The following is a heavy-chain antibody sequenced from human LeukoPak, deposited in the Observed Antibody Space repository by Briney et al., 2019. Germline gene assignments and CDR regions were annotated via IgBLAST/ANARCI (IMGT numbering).Heavy chain of an antibody. Sequence: SETLSLTCTVSGVSVNSDSYYWSWIRQPPGTGLEWIGYIYYSGSTNYNPSLKSRVTISVDTSKNQFSLKLSSVTAADTAVYYCARRLRAAYFDYWGQGTLVTVSS. CDR1: GVSVNSDSYY. CDR3: ARRLRAAYFDY. J-gene: IGHJ4*02. D-gene: IGHD5-12*01. V-gene: IGHV4-61*01. CDR2: IYYSGST.